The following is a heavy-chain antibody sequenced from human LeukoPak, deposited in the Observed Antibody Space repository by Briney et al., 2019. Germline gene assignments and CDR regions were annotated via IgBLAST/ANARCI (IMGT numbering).Heavy chain of an antibody. Sequence: SETLSLTCTVSGGSISSYYWSWIRQPPGKGLEWIGYIYYSGSTNYNPSLKSRVTISVDTSKNQFSLKLSSVTAADTAVYYCARHDSSGYWDPAYYFDYWGQGTLVTVSS. CDR3: ARHDSSGYWDPAYYFDY. CDR2: IYYSGST. CDR1: GGSISSYY. J-gene: IGHJ4*02. D-gene: IGHD3-22*01. V-gene: IGHV4-59*08.